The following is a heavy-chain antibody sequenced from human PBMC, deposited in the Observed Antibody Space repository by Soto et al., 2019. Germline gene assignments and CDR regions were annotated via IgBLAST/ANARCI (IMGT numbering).Heavy chain of an antibody. J-gene: IGHJ6*02. V-gene: IGHV1-69*01. CDR3: ARAYGDYVDYYYYYGMDV. Sequence: QVQLVQSGAEVKKPGSSVKVSCKASGGTFSSYAISWVRQAPGQGLEWMGGIIPIFGTANYAQKFQGRVTITADESTSTAYMELSSLRSEDTAVYDCARAYGDYVDYYYYYGMDVWGQGTTVTVSS. D-gene: IGHD4-17*01. CDR1: GGTFSSYA. CDR2: IIPIFGTA.